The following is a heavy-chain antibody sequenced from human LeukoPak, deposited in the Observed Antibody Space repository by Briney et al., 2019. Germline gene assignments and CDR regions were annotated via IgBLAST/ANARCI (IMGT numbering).Heavy chain of an antibody. CDR2: ISSSSSTI. D-gene: IGHD2-15*01. CDR3: ARDLDLGYCSGGSCYGYGFDY. J-gene: IGHJ4*02. CDR1: GGSIKSNN. Sequence: ETLSLTCAVSGGSIKSNNWWSWVRQPPGKGLEWVSYISSSSSTIYYADSVKGRFTISRDNAKNSLYLQMNSLRAEDTAVYYCARDLDLGYCSGGSCYGYGFDYWGQGTLVTVSS. V-gene: IGHV3-48*01.